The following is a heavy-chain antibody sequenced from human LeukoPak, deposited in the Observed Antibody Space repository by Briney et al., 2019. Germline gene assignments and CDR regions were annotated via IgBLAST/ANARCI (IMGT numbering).Heavy chain of an antibody. CDR3: ARDGRYASSWYRYFDL. CDR1: GLTVSSNY. Sequence: GGSLRLSCAASGLTVSSNYMSWVRQAPGKGLEWVSVLYSGGSTYYADSVKGRFTISRDNSKNTLYLQMNSLRPEDTAVYFCARDGRYASSWYRYFDLWGRGTLSVSPQ. D-gene: IGHD6-13*01. J-gene: IGHJ2*01. CDR2: LYSGGST. V-gene: IGHV3-66*02.